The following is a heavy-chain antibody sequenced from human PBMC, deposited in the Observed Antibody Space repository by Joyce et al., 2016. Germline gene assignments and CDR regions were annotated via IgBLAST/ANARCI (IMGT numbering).Heavy chain of an antibody. CDR1: GYTVTVYY. J-gene: IGHJ6*03. Sequence: QVQLVQSGPEVRKPGASVKVSCKASGYTVTVYYIHWVRQAPGQGLEWVGLSNHNTGETIYAENFKGRVTMTRVTSVTTAYLELSGLTSDDTAVYFCAREKLLVVRNYYYYMDVWGKGTTVTVSS. CDR3: AREKLLVVRNYYYYMDV. D-gene: IGHD2-8*02. CDR2: SNHNTGET. V-gene: IGHV1-2*02.